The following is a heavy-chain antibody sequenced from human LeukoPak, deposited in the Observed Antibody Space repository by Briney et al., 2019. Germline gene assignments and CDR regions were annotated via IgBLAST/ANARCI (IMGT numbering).Heavy chain of an antibody. CDR3: AKVLRFLGTFDY. CDR1: GFTFSSYW. V-gene: IGHV3-74*01. J-gene: IGHJ4*02. D-gene: IGHD3-3*01. Sequence: PGGSLRLSCAASGFTFSSYWMHWVRQAPGKGLVWVSHINSDGSSTSYADSVKGRFTISRDNAKNTLYLQMNSLRAEDTAVYYCAKVLRFLGTFDYWGQGTLVTVSS. CDR2: INSDGSST.